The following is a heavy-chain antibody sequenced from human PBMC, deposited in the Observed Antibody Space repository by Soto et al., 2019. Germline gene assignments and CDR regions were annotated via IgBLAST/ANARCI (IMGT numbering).Heavy chain of an antibody. D-gene: IGHD3-22*01. Sequence: GGSLRLSCAASGFTFNRYAMHWVRQAPGKGLEWVAIISYDGSIKYYADSVKGRFTISRDNSKNTLYLQMSSLRIEDTAVYYCARRYYDSSGYHSGYYYGMDVWGQGTTVTVSS. V-gene: IGHV3-30-3*01. J-gene: IGHJ6*02. CDR1: GFTFNRYA. CDR3: ARRYYDSSGYHSGYYYGMDV. CDR2: ISYDGSIK.